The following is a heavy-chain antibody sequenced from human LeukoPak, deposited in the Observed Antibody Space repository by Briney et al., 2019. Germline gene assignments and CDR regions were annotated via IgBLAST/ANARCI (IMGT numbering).Heavy chain of an antibody. D-gene: IGHD1-26*01. CDR1: AYSISSGSY. CDR2: IHHSGST. J-gene: IGHJ4*02. V-gene: IGHV4-38-2*02. Sequence: PSETLSLTCTVSAYSISSGSYWGWIRQPPGKGLEWIGSIHHSGSTHYNPSLKSRVTISVDTSKNQLSLKLSSVTAADTAVYYCARGVGLTQGGTFDYWGQGTLVTVSS. CDR3: ARGVGLTQGGTFDY.